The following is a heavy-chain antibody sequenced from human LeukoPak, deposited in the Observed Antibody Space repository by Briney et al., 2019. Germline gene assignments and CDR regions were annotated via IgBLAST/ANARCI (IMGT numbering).Heavy chain of an antibody. D-gene: IGHD2-15*01. V-gene: IGHV3-66*01. CDR2: ITSGGST. CDR1: GFTVTNND. J-gene: IGHJ4*02. Sequence: GGSLRRSCAASGFTVTNNDMNWVRQAPGKGLEWVSVITSGGSTYFADSVKGRFTVSRDNSKNTLSLQMNSLRVEDTAVYYCARDLISGPATHDSWGQGALVTVSS. CDR3: ARDLISGPATHDS.